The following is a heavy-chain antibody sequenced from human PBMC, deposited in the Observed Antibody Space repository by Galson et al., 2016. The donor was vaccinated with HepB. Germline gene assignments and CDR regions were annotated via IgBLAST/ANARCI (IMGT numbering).Heavy chain of an antibody. Sequence: SVKVSCKASGYTFTSYGITWVRQAPGQGLEWMGWISAYNGNTNYAQKLQGRVTMTTDTSTSTAYMELRSLRSDDTAVYYCAREDSSGWPTIDSWGQGTLVTVSS. J-gene: IGHJ4*02. D-gene: IGHD6-19*01. CDR2: ISAYNGNT. CDR1: GYTFTSYG. V-gene: IGHV1-18*01. CDR3: AREDSSGWPTIDS.